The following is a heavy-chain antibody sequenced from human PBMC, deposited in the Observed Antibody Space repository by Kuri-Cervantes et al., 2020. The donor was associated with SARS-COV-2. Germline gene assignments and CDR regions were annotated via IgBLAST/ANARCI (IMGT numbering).Heavy chain of an antibody. Sequence: GSLRLSCTVSGGSISSDRYYWSWIRQPAGKGLEWIGSIYYSGSTYYNPSLKSRVTISVDTSKNQFSLKLSSVTAADTAVYYCARQSVVASDDWGQGTLVTVSS. CDR2: IYYSGST. D-gene: IGHD2-15*01. J-gene: IGHJ4*02. CDR1: GGSISSDRYY. V-gene: IGHV4-39*01. CDR3: ARQSVVASDD.